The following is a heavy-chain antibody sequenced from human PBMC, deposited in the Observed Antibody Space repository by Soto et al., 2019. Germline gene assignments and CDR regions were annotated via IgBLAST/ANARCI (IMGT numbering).Heavy chain of an antibody. V-gene: IGHV1-18*01. Sequence: QAQLVQSGAEVRKPGASVKVSCKASGYTFYSHSISWVRQAPGQGLEWMGRINADYGNTQYAQKFRGRVPMTTDTSTTTVYMELTNLRSDDTAVYYCASCIQGDYSYGMDVWGQGTTVTVSS. CDR2: INADYGNT. CDR1: GYTFYSHS. D-gene: IGHD5-18*01. CDR3: ASCIQGDYSYGMDV. J-gene: IGHJ6*02.